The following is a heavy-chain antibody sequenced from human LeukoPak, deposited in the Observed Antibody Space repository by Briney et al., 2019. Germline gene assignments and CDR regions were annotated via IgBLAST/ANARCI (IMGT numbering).Heavy chain of an antibody. CDR1: GTSFTNYW. Sequence: GESLKISCKGSGTSFTNYWIAWVRQMPGKGLECMGIIYDGDTRYSPSFQGQVTISADKSISTAYLQWSSLKASDTAIYYCARLGLCNSAGIDYWGQGTLVTVSS. J-gene: IGHJ4*02. V-gene: IGHV5-51*01. CDR3: ARLGLCNSAGIDY. CDR2: IYDGDT. D-gene: IGHD1-1*01.